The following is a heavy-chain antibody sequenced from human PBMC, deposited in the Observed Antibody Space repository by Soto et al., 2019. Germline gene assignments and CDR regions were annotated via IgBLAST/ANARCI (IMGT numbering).Heavy chain of an antibody. CDR3: ARGYYYDSSGLAFDI. J-gene: IGHJ3*02. D-gene: IGHD3-22*01. CDR2: IYSGGST. Sequence: GGSLRLSCAASGFTVSSNYMSWVRQAPGKGLEWVSVIYSGGSTYYADSVKGRFTISRDNSKNTLYLQMNSLRAEDTAVYYCARGYYYDSSGLAFDIWGQGTMVTVS. V-gene: IGHV3-53*01. CDR1: GFTVSSNY.